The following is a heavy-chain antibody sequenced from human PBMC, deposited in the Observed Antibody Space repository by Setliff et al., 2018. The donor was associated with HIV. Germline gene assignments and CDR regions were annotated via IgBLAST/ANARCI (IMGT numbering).Heavy chain of an antibody. D-gene: IGHD3-9*01. J-gene: IGHJ3*02. CDR2: ITPFVGIT. CDR3: ATDAYHDSLTGPTPGAFDI. CDR1: GGTFSDFR. Sequence: SVKVSCKASGGTFSDFRITWVRQVPGQGLEWMGEITPFVGITNYAQKFQGRVTISADESTATAYIELSSLRSEDTAVYYCATDAYHDSLTGPTPGAFDIWGQGTMVTVSS. V-gene: IGHV1-69*10.